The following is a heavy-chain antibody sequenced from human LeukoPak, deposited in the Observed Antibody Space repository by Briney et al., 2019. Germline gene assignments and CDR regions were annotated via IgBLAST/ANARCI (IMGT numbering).Heavy chain of an antibody. CDR3: AKSYDISRFYPY. Sequence: GGSLRLSCTASGFTFNTYTMHWVRQAPGNGLEWVSSISSTNSYIYYADSVRGRFTVSRDNSKNTLYLQMDSLTVEDTAVYYCAKSYDISRFYPYWGQGTLVTVSS. CDR2: ISSTNSYI. V-gene: IGHV3-21*04. CDR1: GFTFNTYT. J-gene: IGHJ4*02. D-gene: IGHD3-22*01.